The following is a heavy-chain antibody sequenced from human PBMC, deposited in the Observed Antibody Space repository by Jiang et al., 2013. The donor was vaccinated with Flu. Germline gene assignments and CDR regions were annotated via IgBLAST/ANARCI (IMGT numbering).Heavy chain of an antibody. Sequence: LLKPSETLSLTCAVYGGSFSGYYWSWIRQPPGKGLGWIGEINHSGSTNYNPSLKSRVTISVDTSKNQFSLKLSSVTAADTAVYYCARPRRQQLASWFDPWGQGTLVTVSS. CDR3: ARPRRQQLASWFDP. D-gene: IGHD6-13*01. CDR2: INHSGST. CDR1: GGSFSGYY. J-gene: IGHJ5*02. V-gene: IGHV4-34*01.